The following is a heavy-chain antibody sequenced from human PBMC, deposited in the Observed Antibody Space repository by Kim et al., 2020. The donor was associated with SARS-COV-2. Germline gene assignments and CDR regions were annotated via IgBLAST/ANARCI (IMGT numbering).Heavy chain of an antibody. J-gene: IGHJ3*02. D-gene: IGHD3-22*01. V-gene: IGHV4-59*13. CDR2: IYYSGST. CDR3: ARAIDSSGYSGSDAFDI. Sequence: SETLSLTCTVSGGSISSYYWSWIRQPPGKGLEWIGYIYYSGSTNYNPSLKSRVTISVDTSKNQFSLKLSSVTAADTAVYYCARAIDSSGYSGSDAFDIWGQGTMVTVSS. CDR1: GGSISSYY.